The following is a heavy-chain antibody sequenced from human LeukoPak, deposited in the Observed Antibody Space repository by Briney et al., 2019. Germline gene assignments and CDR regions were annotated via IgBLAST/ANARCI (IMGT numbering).Heavy chain of an antibody. CDR3: AKAFRIVGIGNPDDVFDI. D-gene: IGHD1-26*01. J-gene: IGHJ3*02. V-gene: IGHV3-23*01. CDR2: IAGTGGST. Sequence: GGSLRLSCAASGFTFGSCVMNWVRQAPGKGLEWVSSIAGTGGSTYYADSMKGRFTLSRDNSENTLYLQLNSLRAEDSAMYYCAKAFRIVGIGNPDDVFDIWGQGTVVTVST. CDR1: GFTFGSCV.